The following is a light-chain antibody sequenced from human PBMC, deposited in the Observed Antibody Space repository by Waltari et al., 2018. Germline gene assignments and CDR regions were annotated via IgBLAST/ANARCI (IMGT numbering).Light chain of an antibody. CDR1: QGISNY. CDR3: QQLNSYPLT. V-gene: IGKV1-9*01. J-gene: IGKJ4*01. Sequence: DIQLTQSPSFRSASVRDLVTIPCRASQGISNYLAWYQQEPGKAPKLLIYSASTLQSGVPSRFSGSGSGTEFSLTISSLQPEDFATYYCQQLNSYPLTFGGGTKVEIK. CDR2: SAS.